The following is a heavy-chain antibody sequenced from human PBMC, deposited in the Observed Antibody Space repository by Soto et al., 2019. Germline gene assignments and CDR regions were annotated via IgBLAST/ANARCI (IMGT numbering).Heavy chain of an antibody. J-gene: IGHJ4*02. Sequence: GGSLRLSCSASGFTFSSYDMHWVRQGTGKGLEWVSAIGTTGDTYYAGSVKGRFTISREDAKNSLYLQMNSLRAGDTAIYFCARAIGPTLFDYWGQGTLVTVSS. CDR2: IGTTGDT. CDR1: GFTFSSYD. CDR3: ARAIGPTLFDY. V-gene: IGHV3-13*04. D-gene: IGHD3-22*01.